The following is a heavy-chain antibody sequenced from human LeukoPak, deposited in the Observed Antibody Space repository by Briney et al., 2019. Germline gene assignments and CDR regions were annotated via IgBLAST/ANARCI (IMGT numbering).Heavy chain of an antibody. V-gene: IGHV1-46*01. Sequence: GASVKVSCKASGYTFTSYYMHWVRQAPGQGLEWMGIINPSGGSTSYAQKFQGRVTMTRDMSTSTVYMELSSLRSEDTAVYYCARDRAAAGPTNYYYYYYMDVWGKGTTVTVSS. CDR3: ARDRAAAGPTNYYYYYYMDV. CDR2: INPSGGST. D-gene: IGHD6-13*01. CDR1: GYTFTSYY. J-gene: IGHJ6*03.